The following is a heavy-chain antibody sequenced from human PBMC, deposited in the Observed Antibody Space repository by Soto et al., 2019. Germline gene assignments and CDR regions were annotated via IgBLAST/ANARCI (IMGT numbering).Heavy chain of an antibody. V-gene: IGHV3-48*03. D-gene: IGHD1-26*01. CDR2: ISKNGIDI. J-gene: IGHJ3*02. Sequence: GGSLRLSCAASGFSFSTYEMNWVRQAPGKGLEWVSYISKNGIDIYYADSVKGRFTISRDNANNSLFLQMDSLRPEDTAVYYCAPRKYGSFNIGAFDIWGQGTMVTVSS. CDR1: GFSFSTYE. CDR3: APRKYGSFNIGAFDI.